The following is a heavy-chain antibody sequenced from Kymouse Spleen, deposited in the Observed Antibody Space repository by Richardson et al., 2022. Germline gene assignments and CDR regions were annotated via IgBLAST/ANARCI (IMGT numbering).Heavy chain of an antibody. D-gene: IGHD6-6*01. V-gene: IGHV3-9*01. CDR3: AKDSSYSSSSYYYYGMDV. CDR2: ISWNSGSI. Sequence: EVQLVESGGGLVQPGRSLRLSCAASGFTFDDYAMHWVRQAPGKGLEWVSGISWNSGSIGYADSVKGRFTISRDNAKNSLYLQMNSLRAEDTALYYCAKDSSYSSSSYYYYGMDVWGQGTTVTVSS. CDR1: GFTFDDYA. J-gene: IGHJ6*02.